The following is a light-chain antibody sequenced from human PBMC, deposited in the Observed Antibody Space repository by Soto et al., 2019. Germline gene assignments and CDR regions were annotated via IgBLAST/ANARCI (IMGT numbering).Light chain of an antibody. CDR2: DDN. V-gene: IGLV6-57*04. CDR1: SGSIASNY. J-gene: IGLJ2*01. CDR3: QSYDNNFHVI. Sequence: NFMLTQPHPVSQSPGKTVNISCTRSSGSIASNYVQWYRPRPGSAPIPVIYDDNQRPSGVPVRISGSIDRSSNSASLTPSRLKTEDEADYFCQSYDNNFHVIFGGGTKVTVL.